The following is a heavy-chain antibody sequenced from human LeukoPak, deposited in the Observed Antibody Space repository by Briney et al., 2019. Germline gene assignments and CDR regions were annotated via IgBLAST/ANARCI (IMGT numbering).Heavy chain of an antibody. V-gene: IGHV4-4*07. D-gene: IGHD5-24*01. J-gene: IGHJ4*02. Sequence: SETLSLTCTVSGGSISSYYWSWIRQPAGKGLEWIGRIYTSGSTNYNPSLKSRVTMSVDTSKNQFSLKLSSVTAADTAMYYCARSLGSHNYQPHCFDYWGQGTLVTVSS. CDR2: IYTSGST. CDR3: ARSLGSHNYQPHCFDY. CDR1: GGSISSYY.